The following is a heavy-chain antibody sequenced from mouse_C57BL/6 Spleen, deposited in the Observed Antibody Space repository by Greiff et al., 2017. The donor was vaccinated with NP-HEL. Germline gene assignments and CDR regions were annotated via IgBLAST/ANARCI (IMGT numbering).Heavy chain of an antibody. CDR3: ASTTVVGVDY. D-gene: IGHD1-1*01. J-gene: IGHJ4*01. V-gene: IGHV1-80*01. Sequence: VKVVESGAELVKPGASVKISCKASGYAFSSYWMNWVKQRPGKGLEWIGQIYPGDGDTNYNGKFKGKATLTADKSSSTAYMQLSSLTSEDSAVYFCASTTVVGVDYWGQGTSVTVSS. CDR2: IYPGDGDT. CDR1: GYAFSSYW.